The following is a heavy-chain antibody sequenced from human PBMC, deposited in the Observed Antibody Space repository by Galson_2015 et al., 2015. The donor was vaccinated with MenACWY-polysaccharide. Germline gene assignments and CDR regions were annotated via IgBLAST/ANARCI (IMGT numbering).Heavy chain of an antibody. CDR1: GGSISSDGYH. CDR3: SGIPSTITSFGWFGP. Sequence: PLSLTCSVSGGSISSDGYHWTWFRPRQGQGMEWIGYIFNRGGTNSNPSLKSRVTVSADRFNNQFSMKLISLTDADTAVYYCSGIPSTITSFGWFGPWGQGILVTVSS. CDR2: IFNRGGT. V-gene: IGHV4-31*03. J-gene: IGHJ5*02. D-gene: IGHD5/OR15-5a*01.